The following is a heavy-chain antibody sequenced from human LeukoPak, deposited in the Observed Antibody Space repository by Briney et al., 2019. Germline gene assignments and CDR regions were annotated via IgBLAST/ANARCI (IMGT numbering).Heavy chain of an antibody. Sequence: GGSLRLSCAASGFTFSTYWMHWVRHAPGKGLVWVSRISPDGSSTSYADSVKGRFTISRDNAKNTLYLQMNSLRAEDTAVYYCARDPIPHKCSSSWSDYWGQGTLVTVSS. CDR1: GFTFSTYW. CDR2: ISPDGSST. V-gene: IGHV3-74*01. CDR3: ARDPIPHKCSSSWSDY. D-gene: IGHD6-13*01. J-gene: IGHJ4*02.